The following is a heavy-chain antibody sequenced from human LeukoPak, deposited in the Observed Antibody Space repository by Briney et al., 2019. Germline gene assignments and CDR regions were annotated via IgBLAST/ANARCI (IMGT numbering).Heavy chain of an antibody. V-gene: IGHV3-21*04. CDR3: ARDRVVAATRALDI. D-gene: IGHD2-15*01. CDR1: GFTFSSYS. CDR2: ISSSSSYI. Sequence: GGSLRLSCAASGFTFSSYSMNWVRQASGKGLEWVSSISSSSSYIYYADSVKGRFTISRDNAKNSLYLQMNSLRAEDTALYYCARDRVVAATRALDIWGQGTMVTVSS. J-gene: IGHJ3*02.